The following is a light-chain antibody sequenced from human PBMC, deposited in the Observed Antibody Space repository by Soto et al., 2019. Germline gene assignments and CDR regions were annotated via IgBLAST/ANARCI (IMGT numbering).Light chain of an antibody. J-gene: IGKJ4*01. CDR1: QGISSW. CDR3: QQANSFPPLT. V-gene: IGKV1D-12*01. Sequence: DIQMTQSTSSVSASVGDRVTITCRASQGISSWLDWYQQKPGKAPKLLIYAASSLQSGVPSRFSGSGSGTDFTLTISSLQPEDCATYYCQQANSFPPLTFGGGTKVEIK. CDR2: AAS.